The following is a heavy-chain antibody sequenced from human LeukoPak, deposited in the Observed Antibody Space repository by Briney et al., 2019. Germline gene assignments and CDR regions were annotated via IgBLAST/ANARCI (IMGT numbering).Heavy chain of an antibody. J-gene: IGHJ6*02. V-gene: IGHV1-18*01. Sequence: ASVKVSCKASGYTFTSYGISWVRQAPGQGLEWMGWISAYNGNTNYAQKLQGRVTMTTDTSTSTAYMELRSLRSDDTAVYYCARDTLDYGDYDARYYYYGMDVWGQGTTVTVSS. D-gene: IGHD4-17*01. CDR3: ARDTLDYGDYDARYYYYGMDV. CDR1: GYTFTSYG. CDR2: ISAYNGNT.